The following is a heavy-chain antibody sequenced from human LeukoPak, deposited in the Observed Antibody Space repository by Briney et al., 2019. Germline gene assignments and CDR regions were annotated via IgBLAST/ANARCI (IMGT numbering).Heavy chain of an antibody. CDR3: ARGGAARLHFQN. CDR2: IYHSRST. CDR1: GGSISTYY. V-gene: IGHV4-59*01. Sequence: SETQSLTCTVSGGSISTYYWNWIRQPPGKGLEWIGYIYHSRSTNYNPSLQSRVTISVDTSKNQFSLNLNSVTAADTAVYYCARGGAARLHFQNWGQGTLVTVSS. D-gene: IGHD6-6*01. J-gene: IGHJ1*01.